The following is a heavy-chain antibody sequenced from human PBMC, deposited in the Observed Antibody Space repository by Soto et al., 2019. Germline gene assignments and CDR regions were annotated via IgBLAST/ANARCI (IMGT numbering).Heavy chain of an antibody. CDR2: IWYDGSNK. V-gene: IGHV3-33*01. D-gene: IGHD6-6*01. Sequence: VAVIWYDGSNKYYADSVKGRFTISRDNSKNTLYLQMNSLRAEDTAVYYCARDNFTVSSSSSFYYYYYYMDVWGKGTTVTVSS. CDR3: ARDNFTVSSSSSFYYYYYYMDV. J-gene: IGHJ6*03.